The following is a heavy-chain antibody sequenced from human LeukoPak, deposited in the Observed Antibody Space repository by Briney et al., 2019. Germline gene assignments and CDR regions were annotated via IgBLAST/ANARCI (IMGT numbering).Heavy chain of an antibody. CDR3: AKDPTRMVVAAAGLGY. J-gene: IGHJ4*02. V-gene: IGHV3-23*01. CDR1: GFTFSSYA. D-gene: IGHD6-13*01. Sequence: LTGGSLRLSCAATGFTFSSYAMSWVRQAPGKGLEWVSAISGSGGSTYYADSVKGRFTISRDNSKNTLYLQMNSLRAEDTAVYYCAKDPTRMVVAAAGLGYWGQGTLVTVSS. CDR2: ISGSGGST.